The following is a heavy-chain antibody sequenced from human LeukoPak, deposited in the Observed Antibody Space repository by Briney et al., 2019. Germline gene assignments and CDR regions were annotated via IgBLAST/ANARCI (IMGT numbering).Heavy chain of an antibody. CDR3: AKDEQNALFDY. Sequence: GGSLRLSCAASGFTFSSYSMNWVRQVPGKGLEWVSYISRSSNTIYYADSVKGRFTISRDNSKNTLYLQMNSLRAEDTAVYYCAKDEQNALFDYWGQGTLVTVSS. CDR1: GFTFSSYS. D-gene: IGHD1-1*01. V-gene: IGHV3-48*01. J-gene: IGHJ4*02. CDR2: ISRSSNTI.